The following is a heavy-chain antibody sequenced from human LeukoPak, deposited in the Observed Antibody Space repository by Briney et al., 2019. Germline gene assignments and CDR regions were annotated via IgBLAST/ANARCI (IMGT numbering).Heavy chain of an antibody. Sequence: SETLSLTCAVYGGSFSGYYWSWIRQPPGKGLEWIGEINHSGSTNYNPSLKSRVTISVDTSKNQFSLKLSSVTAADTAVYYCARSAAYYDSSGYFHATLTPPDYWGQGTLVTVSS. CDR3: ARSAAYYDSSGYFHATLTPPDY. CDR1: GGSFSGYY. V-gene: IGHV4-34*01. CDR2: INHSGST. D-gene: IGHD3-22*01. J-gene: IGHJ4*02.